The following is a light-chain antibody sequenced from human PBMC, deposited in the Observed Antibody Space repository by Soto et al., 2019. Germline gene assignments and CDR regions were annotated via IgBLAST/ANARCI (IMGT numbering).Light chain of an antibody. J-gene: IGKJ1*01. V-gene: IGKV3-11*01. CDR3: QQRSNWPPTWT. CDR2: DAS. Sequence: EIVLSQSPATLSLSPGERATLSCRASQSVSSYLAWYQHKPGQAPRLLIYDASKRATGIPARFSGSGSGTAFTLTISSLEPEDFAAYYCQQRSNWPPTWTFGQGTKVEVK. CDR1: QSVSSY.